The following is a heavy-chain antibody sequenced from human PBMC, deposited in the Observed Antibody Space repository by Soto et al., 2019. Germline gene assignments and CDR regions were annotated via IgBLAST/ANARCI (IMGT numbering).Heavy chain of an antibody. CDR2: IVPMFGTS. D-gene: IGHD3-3*01. CDR1: GGTSTRYA. J-gene: IGHJ4*02. V-gene: IGHV1-69*06. CDR3: NLGSEYDFWSGYL. Sequence: QERLVQSGAEVRKPGSSVKVSCKVTGGTSTRYAINWVRQAPGQGLEWMGGIVPMFGTSKYAQKFQGRVTTTADTSTSIAYMELRSLRSEDTAVYYCNLGSEYDFWSGYLWGQGTLVSVSS.